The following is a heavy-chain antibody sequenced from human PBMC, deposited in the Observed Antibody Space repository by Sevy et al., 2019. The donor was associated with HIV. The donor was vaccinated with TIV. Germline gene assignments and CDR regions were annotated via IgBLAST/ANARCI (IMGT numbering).Heavy chain of an antibody. J-gene: IGHJ6*02. D-gene: IGHD3-16*01. Sequence: GSLRLSCAASGFTFSTYDIHWVRQAPGKGLEWVAIISYDGSYRYYADSVRGRFSMSRDNSKNTVYLQMSGLSVEDTAVYYCAKNRPPGGSYFSRHGMDVWGRGTTVTVSS. V-gene: IGHV3-30*18. CDR3: AKNRPPGGSYFSRHGMDV. CDR1: GFTFSTYD. CDR2: ISYDGSYR.